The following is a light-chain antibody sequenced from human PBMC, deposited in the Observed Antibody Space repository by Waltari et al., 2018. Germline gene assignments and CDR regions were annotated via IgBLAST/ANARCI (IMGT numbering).Light chain of an antibody. J-gene: IGLJ3*02. V-gene: IGLV2-8*01. CDR2: EVS. CDR1: SSDVGGYNY. Sequence: QSALTQPPSASGSPGQSVTISCTGTSSDVGGYNYVSWYRQHPGKAPKLLISEVSKRPSGVPVRFSGSKSGNTASLTVSGLQAEDEADYYCSSYADSNNLVFGGGTKLTVL. CDR3: SSYADSNNLV.